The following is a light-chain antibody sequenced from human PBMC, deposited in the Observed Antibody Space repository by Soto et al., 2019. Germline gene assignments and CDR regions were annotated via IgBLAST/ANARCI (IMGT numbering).Light chain of an antibody. Sequence: DIQMTQSPSSLSASVGDRVTITCRASQSISGYLNWYQQKPGKAPNLLIYAASSLQSGVPSRFSGSGSGTDFTLTINSLHPEDFATYYCQQSYSTPITFGQGTLLEIK. J-gene: IGKJ5*01. CDR3: QQSYSTPIT. CDR2: AAS. V-gene: IGKV1-39*01. CDR1: QSISGY.